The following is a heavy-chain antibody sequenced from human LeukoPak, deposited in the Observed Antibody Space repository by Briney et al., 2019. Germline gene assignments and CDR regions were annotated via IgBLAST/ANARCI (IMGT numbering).Heavy chain of an antibody. D-gene: IGHD6-19*01. J-gene: IGHJ4*02. CDR2: INSDGSST. Sequence: PGGSLRLSCAAAGFTFSSYWMHWVRQAPGKGLVWVSRINSDGSSTSYADSVKGRFTISRDNAKNTLYLQMNSLRAEDTAVYYCARDRRHVQRSSGWFPFGYWGQGTLVTVSS. V-gene: IGHV3-74*01. CDR3: ARDRRHVQRSSGWFPFGY. CDR1: GFTFSSYW.